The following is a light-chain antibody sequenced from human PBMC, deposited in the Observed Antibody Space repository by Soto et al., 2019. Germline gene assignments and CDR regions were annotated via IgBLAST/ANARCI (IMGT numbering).Light chain of an antibody. CDR1: SSNIGTYS. J-gene: IGLJ1*01. V-gene: IGLV1-44*01. CDR3: AAWDDSRNGCV. Sequence: QAVVTQPPSASGTPGQRVTISCSGSSSNIGTYSVSWYQHFPGTAPRLLIYSDNQRPSGVPDRFSASKSGASASLAISGLQSEDEADFYCAAWDDSRNGCVFGTGTKLTVL. CDR2: SDN.